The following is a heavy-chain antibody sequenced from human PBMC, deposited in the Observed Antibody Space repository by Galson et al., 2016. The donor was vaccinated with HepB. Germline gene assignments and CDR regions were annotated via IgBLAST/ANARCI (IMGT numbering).Heavy chain of an antibody. D-gene: IGHD6-19*01. V-gene: IGHV3-33*01. CDR2: IWFATGHQ. J-gene: IGHJ5*02. CDR3: ARVVDKSPGGWNFVDA. Sequence: SLRLSCAASGFTFTTFGIHWVRQAPGKGLEWVAVIWFATGHQYYADSAKGRFTISRDTSNNTLSLQMTGLGVEDTAVYYCARVVDKSPGGWNFVDAWGQGALVAFSS. CDR1: GFTFTTFG.